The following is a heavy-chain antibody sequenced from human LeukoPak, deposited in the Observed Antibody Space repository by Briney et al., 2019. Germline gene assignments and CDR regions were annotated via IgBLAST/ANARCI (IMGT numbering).Heavy chain of an antibody. D-gene: IGHD3-9*01. Sequence: PSETLSLTCTVSGGSLTNYYWSWVRQSPEKGLEWMGFIYYSGRTYYNPSLKGRATISVDTSKNQFSLSLKSVTAADTAVYYCVRESDWLLDHWGQGTLVSVSS. CDR2: IYYSGRT. CDR1: GGSLTNYY. V-gene: IGHV4-59*01. J-gene: IGHJ4*02. CDR3: VRESDWLLDH.